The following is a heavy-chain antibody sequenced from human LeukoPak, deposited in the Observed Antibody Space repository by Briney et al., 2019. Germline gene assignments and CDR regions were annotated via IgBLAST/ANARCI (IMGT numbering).Heavy chain of an antibody. D-gene: IGHD1-26*01. V-gene: IGHV4-39*07. J-gene: IGHJ4*02. CDR1: GGSISSSTYF. CDR3: ASSQHELPYEH. CDR2: IYYTGST. Sequence: SETPSLTCTVSGGSISSSTYFWAWIRQPPGKGLEWIGSIYYTGSTYYHPSLRSRVTISVDTSKNQFSLKLSSVTAADTAVYYCASSQHELPYEHWGQGTLVTVSS.